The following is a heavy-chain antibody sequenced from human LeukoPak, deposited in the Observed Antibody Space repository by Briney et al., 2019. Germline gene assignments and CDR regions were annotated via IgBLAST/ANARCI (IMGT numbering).Heavy chain of an antibody. D-gene: IGHD3-9*01. CDR1: GASISSGGYY. J-gene: IGHJ6*03. CDR3: APENYDILTGYYYYYYMDV. CDR2: IYCSGST. Sequence: SETLSLTCAVSGASISSGGYYWSWIRQPPGKGLEWIGYIYCSGSTNYNPSLKSRVTISVDTSKNQFSLKLSSVTAADTAVYYCAPENYDILTGYYYYYYMDVWGKGTTVTISS. V-gene: IGHV4-61*08.